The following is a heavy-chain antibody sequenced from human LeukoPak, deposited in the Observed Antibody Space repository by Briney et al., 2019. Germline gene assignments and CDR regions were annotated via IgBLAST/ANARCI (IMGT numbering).Heavy chain of an antibody. CDR2: IYTSGSS. Sequence: SETLSLTCTHSRGSISSYYWSWIRQPPRTRLEWTGYIYTSGSSNYNPSLKSRVTISVDTSKNQFSLKLSSVTAADTAVYYCARRPYLYYYYMDVWGKGTTVTVSS. V-gene: IGHV4-4*09. CDR3: ARRPYLYYYYMDV. CDR1: RGSISSYY. J-gene: IGHJ6*03.